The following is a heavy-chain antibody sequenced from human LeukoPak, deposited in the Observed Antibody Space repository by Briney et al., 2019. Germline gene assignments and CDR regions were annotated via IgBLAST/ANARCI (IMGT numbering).Heavy chain of an antibody. CDR1: GFTFSSYW. Sequence: GGSLRLSCAASGFTFSSYWMHWVRQAPGKGLVWVSRINSDGSSTSYADSVKGRFTISRDNAKNTLYLQMNSLRAEDTAVYYCTTRPKTPALWFGDRGKRTVDLGPGKIYYYYYMDVWGKGTTVTVSS. D-gene: IGHD3-10*01. J-gene: IGHJ6*03. CDR2: INSDGSST. V-gene: IGHV3-74*01. CDR3: TTRPKTPALWFGDRGKRTVDLGPGKIYYYYYMDV.